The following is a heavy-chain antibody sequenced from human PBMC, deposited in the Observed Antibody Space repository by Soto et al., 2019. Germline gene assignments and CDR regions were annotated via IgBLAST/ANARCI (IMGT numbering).Heavy chain of an antibody. CDR1: GGTFRTSS. V-gene: IGHV1-69*01. CDR2: IIPMFGTT. D-gene: IGHD2-21*01. Sequence: QVQLVQSGAEVKKPGSSVRVSCQSSGGTFRTSSISWVRQAPGQGLEWMGGIIPMFGTTTYAPEFQGRLTITADESTRSAYMELSSLRSDDTAFYYCATDNLEHTDLRVYCFDYWGQGTLVTVSS. CDR3: ATDNLEHTDLRVYCFDY. J-gene: IGHJ4*02.